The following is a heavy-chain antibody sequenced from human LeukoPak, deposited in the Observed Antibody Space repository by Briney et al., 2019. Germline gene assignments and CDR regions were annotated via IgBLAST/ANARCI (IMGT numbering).Heavy chain of an antibody. CDR2: INWNSGSI. D-gene: IGHD3-22*01. J-gene: IGHJ3*02. Sequence: GGSLRLSCAASGFTFDDYAMHWVRQAPGKGLEWVSSINWNSGSIGYADSVKGRFTISRDNAKNSLYLQMNSLRAEDTALYYCAKDPTPYYYDSRGQPKGAFDIWGQGTMVTVSS. CDR1: GFTFDDYA. CDR3: AKDPTPYYYDSRGQPKGAFDI. V-gene: IGHV3-9*01.